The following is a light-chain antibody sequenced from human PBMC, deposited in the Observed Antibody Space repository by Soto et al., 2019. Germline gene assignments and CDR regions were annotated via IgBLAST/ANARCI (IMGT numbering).Light chain of an antibody. CDR3: QQYNSYSGYT. V-gene: IGKV1-5*01. CDR1: QSISRW. Sequence: DIQMTQSPSTLSASVGDRVTITCRASQSISRWLAWYQKKPGKAPKLLIFDASSLDSGVPSRFSGSGSGTEFNLTISSLQPDYFATYYCQQYNSYSGYTFGQGTNLEIK. J-gene: IGKJ2*01. CDR2: DAS.